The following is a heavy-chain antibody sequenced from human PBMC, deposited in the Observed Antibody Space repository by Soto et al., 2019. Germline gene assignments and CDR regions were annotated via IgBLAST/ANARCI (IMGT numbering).Heavy chain of an antibody. V-gene: IGHV3-23*01. CDR2: ITGSGREG. J-gene: IGHJ4*02. D-gene: IGHD6-6*01. Sequence: PGGSLRLSCVASGFSFSTFAMSWVRQAPGKGLEWVSRITGSGREGYYADSVRGRFTISRDNSRNTLLLQMNSLRADDTAVYYCARFLPSARGVFDYWGQGTLVTVSS. CDR3: ARFLPSARGVFDY. CDR1: GFSFSTFA.